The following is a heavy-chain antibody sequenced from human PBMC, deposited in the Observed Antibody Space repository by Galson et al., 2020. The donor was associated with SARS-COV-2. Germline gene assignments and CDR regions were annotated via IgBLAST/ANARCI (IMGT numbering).Heavy chain of an antibody. V-gene: IGHV1-24*01. J-gene: IGHJ6*02. D-gene: IGHD3-9*01. CDR2: FDPEDGET. Sequence: GESLKISCKVSGYTLTELSMHWVRQAPGKGLEWMGGFDPEDGETIYAQKFQGRVTMTEDTSTDTAYMELSSLRSEDTAVYYCATVPAAREYYDILTGYYKRLEYYYGMDVWGQGTTVTVSS. CDR3: ATVPAAREYYDILTGYYKRLEYYYGMDV. CDR1: GYTLTELS.